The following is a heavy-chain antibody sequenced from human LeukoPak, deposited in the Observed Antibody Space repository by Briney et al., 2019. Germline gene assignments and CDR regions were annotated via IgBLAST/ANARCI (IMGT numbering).Heavy chain of an antibody. V-gene: IGHV3-23*01. CDR1: GFTFTDYW. D-gene: IGHD6-19*01. CDR2: ISGSGGST. CDR3: AKDRRAVAGTGGDY. J-gene: IGHJ4*02. Sequence: GGSLRLSCAASGFTFTDYWMSWVRQAPGKGLEWVSTISGSGGSTYYADSVKGRFTISRDNSKNTLYLQMNSLRAEDTAVYYCAKDRRAVAGTGGDYWGQGTLVTVSS.